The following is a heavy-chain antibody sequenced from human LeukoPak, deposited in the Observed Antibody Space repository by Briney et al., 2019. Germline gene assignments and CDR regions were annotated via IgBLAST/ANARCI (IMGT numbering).Heavy chain of an antibody. CDR1: GFTFSSYT. V-gene: IGHV3-30-3*01. Sequence: GGSLRLSCSASGFTFSSYTMHWFHQAPGKGLEWVAVISYDGNNKYYAASVKGRFTISRDNSKNTLYLQLNSLRAEDTAVYYCARREVDYWGQGTLVTVSS. CDR3: ARREVDY. CDR2: ISYDGNNK. J-gene: IGHJ4*02.